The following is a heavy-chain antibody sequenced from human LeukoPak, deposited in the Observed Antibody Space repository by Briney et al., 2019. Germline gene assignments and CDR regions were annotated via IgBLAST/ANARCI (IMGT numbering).Heavy chain of an antibody. J-gene: IGHJ4*02. D-gene: IGHD5-24*01. CDR1: GTFASGFY. V-gene: IGHV4-4*09. CDR2: IYSTVTT. Sequence: SETLSLTCTVSGTFASGFYWTWIRQPPGKGLEWIGFIYSTVTTSYNSSLQSRVTISVDTSKNQFSLKLKSVIAADTAIYYCGGRWRGTVDYWGQGTLVAVSS. CDR3: GGRWRGTVDY.